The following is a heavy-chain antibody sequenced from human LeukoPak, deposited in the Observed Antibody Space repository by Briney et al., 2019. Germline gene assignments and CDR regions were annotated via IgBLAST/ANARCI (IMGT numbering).Heavy chain of an antibody. D-gene: IGHD2-21*01. V-gene: IGHV3-21*01. CDR3: ARYGQLLHGFDY. CDR1: GFTFSSYS. CDR2: ISSSSSYI. J-gene: IGHJ4*02. Sequence: KAGGSLRPSCAASGFTFSSYSMNWVRQAPGKGLEWVSSISSSSSYIYYADSVKGRFTISRDNAKNSLYLQMNSLRAEDTAVYYCARYGQLLHGFDYWGQGTLVTVSS.